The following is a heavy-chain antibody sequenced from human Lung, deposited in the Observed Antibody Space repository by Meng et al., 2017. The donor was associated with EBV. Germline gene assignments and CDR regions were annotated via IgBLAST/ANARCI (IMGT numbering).Heavy chain of an antibody. D-gene: IGHD2-2*01. CDR1: GRSFSSSY. J-gene: IGHJ4*02. CDR2: INYSGIT. CDR3: ARGGTSSAPFDY. Sequence: HQWGAGLLTPSGPLSLPCGVSGRSFSSSYWSWIRQPPGKGLEWIGQINYSGITNYNPSLKSRVTISVDTSKNQFSLSLNSVTAADTAVYYCARGGTSSAPFDYWGQGTLVTVSS. V-gene: IGHV4-34*01.